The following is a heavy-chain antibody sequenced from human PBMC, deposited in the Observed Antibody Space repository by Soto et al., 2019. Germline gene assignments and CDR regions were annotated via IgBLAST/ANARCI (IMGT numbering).Heavy chain of an antibody. J-gene: IGHJ3*02. CDR1: GGTFSSYA. CDR3: ARSYYYDSPDAFDI. Sequence: SVKVSCKASGGTFSSYAISWVRQAPGQGLEWMGGIIPIFGTANYAQKFQGRVTITADESTSTAYMELSSLRSEDTAVYYCARSYYYDSPDAFDIWGQGTMVTVSS. CDR2: IIPIFGTA. D-gene: IGHD3-22*01. V-gene: IGHV1-69*13.